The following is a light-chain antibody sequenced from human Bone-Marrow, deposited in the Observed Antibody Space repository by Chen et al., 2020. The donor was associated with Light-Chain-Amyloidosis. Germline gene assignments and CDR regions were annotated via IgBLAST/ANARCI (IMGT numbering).Light chain of an antibody. CDR3: QSADSSGTYEVI. CDR2: RDT. J-gene: IGLJ2*01. Sequence: SYELTQPPSVSVSPGQTARITCSGDDLPTKYAYWYHQKPGQAPVLVIHRDTERPRGISERFAGSSSGKAATLTISGVQAEEEADYHCQSADSSGTYEVIFGGGAKLTVL. V-gene: IGLV3-25*02. CDR1: DLPTKY.